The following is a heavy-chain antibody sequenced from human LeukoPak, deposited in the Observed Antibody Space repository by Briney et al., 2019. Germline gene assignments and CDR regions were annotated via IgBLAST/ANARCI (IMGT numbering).Heavy chain of an antibody. Sequence: GGSRRLPCAASGFIFGNYWMQWVRQAPGKGLVWVSRINTDGSRINYADSVKGRFTVSRDNAKNTLYLQMNSLRAEDTAVYHCTRESLDYGSGSSDYWGQGTLVTVSS. CDR2: INTDGSRI. CDR1: GFIFGNYW. J-gene: IGHJ4*02. V-gene: IGHV3-74*01. CDR3: TRESLDYGSGSSDY. D-gene: IGHD3-10*01.